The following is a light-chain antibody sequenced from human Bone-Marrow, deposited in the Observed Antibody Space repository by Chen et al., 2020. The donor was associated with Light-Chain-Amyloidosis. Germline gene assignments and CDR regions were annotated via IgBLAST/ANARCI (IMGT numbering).Light chain of an antibody. CDR1: NIGSTS. CDR3: QVWDRSSDRPV. V-gene: IGLV3-21*02. Sequence: SYVLTQPSSVSVAPGQTATIACGGNNIGSTSVHWYQQTPGQAPLLVVYDDSDRPSGIPDRLSGSNSGNTATLTISRVEAGDEADYDCQVWDRSSDRPVFGGGTKLTVL. J-gene: IGLJ3*02. CDR2: DDS.